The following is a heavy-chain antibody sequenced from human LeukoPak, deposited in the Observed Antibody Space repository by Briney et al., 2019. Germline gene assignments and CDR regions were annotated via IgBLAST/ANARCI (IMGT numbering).Heavy chain of an antibody. CDR1: GYTFTSYD. CDR2: MNPNSGNT. V-gene: IGHV1-8*03. CDR3: ATSAIAAAADAFDI. J-gene: IGHJ3*02. Sequence: ASVNDSCKASGYTFTSYDINWVRQATGQGLEWMGWMNPNSGNTGYAQKFQGRVTITRNTSISTAYMELSSLRSEDTAVYYCATSAIAAAADAFDIWGQGTMVTVSS. D-gene: IGHD6-13*01.